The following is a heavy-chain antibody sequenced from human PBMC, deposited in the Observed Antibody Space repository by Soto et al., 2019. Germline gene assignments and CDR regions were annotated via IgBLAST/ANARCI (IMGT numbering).Heavy chain of an antibody. D-gene: IGHD6-19*01. V-gene: IGHV2-5*02. J-gene: IGHJ4*02. CDR1: GFSLSSTRMA. Sequence: QITLKESGPTLVKPTQTLTLTCTFSGFSLSSTRMAVGWIRQPPEKALEWLALIYWDDDKRYSPFLKSRLTIPKAPSKTQVVLTMSHMDPVDTARYYCAHIVVAGLGYYFDYWGQGTLVTVSS. CDR2: IYWDDDK. CDR3: AHIVVAGLGYYFDY.